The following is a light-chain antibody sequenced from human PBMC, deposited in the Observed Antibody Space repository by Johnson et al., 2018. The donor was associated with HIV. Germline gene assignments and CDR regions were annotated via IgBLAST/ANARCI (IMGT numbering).Light chain of an antibody. CDR3: GTWDSSLSAYV. CDR2: DNT. CDR1: SSNIGNNY. Sequence: QSVLTQSPSVSAAPGKKVTISCSGSSSNIGNNYVSWYQQLPGTAPKLLIYDNTKRPSGIPDRFSGSKSGTSTTLGITGLQTGDEADYYCGTWDSSLSAYVFGTGTKVTVL. J-gene: IGLJ1*01. V-gene: IGLV1-51*01.